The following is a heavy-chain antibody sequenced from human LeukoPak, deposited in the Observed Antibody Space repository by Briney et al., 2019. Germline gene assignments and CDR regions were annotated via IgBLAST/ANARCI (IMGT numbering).Heavy chain of an antibody. J-gene: IGHJ6*03. D-gene: IGHD6-13*01. Sequence: GGSLRLSCAASGFTVSSNYMSWVRQAPGKGLEWVSVIYSGGSTYYADSVKGRFTISGDNSKNTLYLQMNSLRAEDTAVYYCARSAKTYYYYYMDVWGKGTTVTVSS. CDR3: ARSAKTYYYYYMDV. CDR1: GFTVSSNY. V-gene: IGHV3-53*01. CDR2: IYSGGST.